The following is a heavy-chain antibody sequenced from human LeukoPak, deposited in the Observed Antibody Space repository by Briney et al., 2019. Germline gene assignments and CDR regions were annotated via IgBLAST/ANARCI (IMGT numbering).Heavy chain of an antibody. CDR2: MNPNSGNT. D-gene: IGHD6-13*01. Sequence: ASVKVSCKASGYTFTSYDINWVRQATGQGLEWMGWMNPNSGNTCYAQKFQGRVTMTRNTSISTAYMELSSLRSEDTAVYYCARGGRSSWFRPALYYYYYMDVWGKGTTVTVSS. CDR3: ARGGRSSWFRPALYYYYYMDV. V-gene: IGHV1-8*01. J-gene: IGHJ6*03. CDR1: GYTFTSYD.